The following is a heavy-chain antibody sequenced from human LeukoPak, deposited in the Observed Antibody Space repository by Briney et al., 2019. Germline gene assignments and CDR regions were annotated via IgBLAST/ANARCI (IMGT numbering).Heavy chain of an antibody. CDR3: ARDPGENYPYNWFDP. CDR1: GGSISSGPYF. V-gene: IGHV4-30-2*06. J-gene: IGHJ5*02. CDR2: IWPSGST. D-gene: IGHD5-24*01. Sequence: PSQTLSLTCSVSGGSISSGPYFWSWIRQSPGQGLEWIGYIWPSGSTNYNPSLKSRVTISVDTSKNQFSLSLTSVTAADTAVYYCARDPGENYPYNWFDPWGQGTLVTVSS.